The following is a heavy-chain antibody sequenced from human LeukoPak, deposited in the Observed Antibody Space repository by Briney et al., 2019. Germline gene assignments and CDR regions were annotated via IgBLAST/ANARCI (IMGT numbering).Heavy chain of an antibody. D-gene: IGHD3-10*01. CDR1: GFTFNSYT. CDR2: ISGSGNYI. CDR3: ARSRSSSPYDKNLNY. J-gene: IGHJ4*02. V-gene: IGHV3-21*01. Sequence: GGSLRLSCTASGFTFNSYTISWVREAPGKGVEWVSSISGSGNYIYHAASVKGRFTISRDDAQNSVYLQMNSLKDEDTAVYYCARSRSSSPYDKNLNYWGQGTLVVVSS.